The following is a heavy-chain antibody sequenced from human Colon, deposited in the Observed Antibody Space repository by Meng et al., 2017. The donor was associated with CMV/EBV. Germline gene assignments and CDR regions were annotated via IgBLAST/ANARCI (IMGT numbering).Heavy chain of an antibody. J-gene: IGHJ3*02. V-gene: IGHV3-53*01. Sequence: GGSLRLSCAASGFTVSSNYMSWVRQAPGKGLEWVSVIYSGGSTYYADSVKGRFTISRDNAKNTLYLQMNSLRAEDTAVYYCARDAAVMGIDDASDIWGQGTMVTVSS. CDR1: GFTVSSNY. CDR3: ARDAAVMGIDDASDI. CDR2: IYSGGST. D-gene: IGHD6-25*01.